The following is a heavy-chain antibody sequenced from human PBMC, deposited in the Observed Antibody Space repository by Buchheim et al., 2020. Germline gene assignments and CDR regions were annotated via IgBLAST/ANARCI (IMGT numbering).Heavy chain of an antibody. CDR3: ARISRAGGAYDVVDY. V-gene: IGHV4-61*08. D-gene: IGHD5-12*01. CDR1: GGSISSGGYY. Sequence: QVQLQESGPGLVKPSQTLSLTCTVSGGSISSGGYYWSWIRQPPGEGLEWIGYIYKSGITEYNPSLGRRVTIAEDTSKNQFFLRLNSVTAADRAIYYCARISRAGGAYDVVDYWGQGTL. CDR2: IYKSGIT. J-gene: IGHJ4*02.